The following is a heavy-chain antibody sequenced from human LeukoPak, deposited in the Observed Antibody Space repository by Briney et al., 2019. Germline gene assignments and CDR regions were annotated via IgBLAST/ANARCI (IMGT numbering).Heavy chain of an antibody. CDR1: GFTVRSYW. J-gene: IGHJ3*02. Sequence: GGSLRLSCAASGFTVRSYWMSWVRQAPGKGLEWVANIKQDGSEKYYVDSVKGRFTISRDNAKNSLYLQMNSLRAEDTAVYYCARDYDFWSGYYTPGAFDIWGQGTMVTVSS. CDR3: ARDYDFWSGYYTPGAFDI. CDR2: IKQDGSEK. V-gene: IGHV3-7*01. D-gene: IGHD3-3*01.